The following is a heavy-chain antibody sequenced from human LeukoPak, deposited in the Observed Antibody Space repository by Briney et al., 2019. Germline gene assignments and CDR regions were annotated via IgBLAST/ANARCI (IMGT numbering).Heavy chain of an antibody. CDR3: AKDGGQKTYGGYQNY. J-gene: IGHJ4*02. CDR2: ISGSGGST. V-gene: IGHV3-23*01. Sequence: GGSLRLSCAASGFTFSSYAMSWVRQAPGKGLEWVSAISGSGGSTYYAESVKGRFTISRDNSKNTLYLQMNSLRAEDTAVYYCAKDGGQKTYGGYQNYWGQGTLVTVSS. CDR1: GFTFSSYA. D-gene: IGHD5-12*01.